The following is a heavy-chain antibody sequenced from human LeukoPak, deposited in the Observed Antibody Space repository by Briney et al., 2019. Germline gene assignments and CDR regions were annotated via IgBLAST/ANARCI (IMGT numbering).Heavy chain of an antibody. V-gene: IGHV3-23*01. D-gene: IGHD1-26*01. J-gene: IGHJ3*02. CDR3: AKARYYNKDAVEI. CDR1: GFTFNYYA. Sequence: GGSLRLSCAASGFTFNYYAMIWVRQAPEKGLEWVSGISDNGATTDYADSVKGRFTISRDNSETTLYLQMNSLRAEDSAVYFCAKARYYNKDAVEIWGQGTLVTVSS. CDR2: ISDNGATT.